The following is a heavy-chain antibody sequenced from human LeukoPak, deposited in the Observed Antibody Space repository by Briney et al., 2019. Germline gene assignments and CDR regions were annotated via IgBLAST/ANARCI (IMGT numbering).Heavy chain of an antibody. V-gene: IGHV3-33*01. J-gene: IGHJ4*02. CDR3: ARDPGLRLDS. D-gene: IGHD3-3*01. CDR1: GFSLSNYA. Sequence: TGGSLRLSCAASGFSLSNYAMHWVRQTPGKGLEWVAVIWYDGSNEYYSEFVKGRFAISRDTSRNTLYLQMNNVRAEDTAVNFCARDPGLRLDSWGQGTLVTVS. CDR2: IWYDGSNE.